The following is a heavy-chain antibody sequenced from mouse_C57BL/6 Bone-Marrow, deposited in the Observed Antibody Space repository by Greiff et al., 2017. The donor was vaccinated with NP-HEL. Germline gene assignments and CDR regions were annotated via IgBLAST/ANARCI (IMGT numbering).Heavy chain of an antibody. J-gene: IGHJ1*03. CDR2: ISNLAYSI. V-gene: IGHV5-15*01. CDR1: GFTFSDYG. D-gene: IGHD2-3*01. CDR3: ARRYDGFYWYFDV. Sequence: EVKLQESGGGLVQPGGSLKLSCAASGFTFSDYGMAWVRQAPRKGPAWVAFISNLAYSIYYADTVTGRFTISRENAKNTLYLEMSSLRSEDTAMYYCARRYDGFYWYFDVWGTGTTVTVSS.